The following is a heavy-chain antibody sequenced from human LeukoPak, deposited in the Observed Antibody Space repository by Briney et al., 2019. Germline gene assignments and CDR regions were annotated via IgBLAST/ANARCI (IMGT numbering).Heavy chain of an antibody. Sequence: GGSLRLSCAASGFTFSSYWMSWVRQAPGKGLEWVANIKQDGSEKYYVDSVKGRFTISRDNAKNSLYLQMNSLRAEDTAVYYCASYYYGSGNDYYGMDVWGQGTTVTVSS. V-gene: IGHV3-7*01. D-gene: IGHD3-10*01. J-gene: IGHJ6*02. CDR3: ASYYYGSGNDYYGMDV. CDR2: IKQDGSEK. CDR1: GFTFSSYW.